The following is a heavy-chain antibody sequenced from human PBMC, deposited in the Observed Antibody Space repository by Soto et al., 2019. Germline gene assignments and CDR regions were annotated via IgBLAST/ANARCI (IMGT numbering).Heavy chain of an antibody. D-gene: IGHD1-26*01. CDR1: GYTLTELS. J-gene: IGHJ3*02. CDR3: ATDWSPFGGGSDFDI. V-gene: IGHV1-24*01. Sequence: ASVKVSCKASGYTLTELSLHWVRQAPGKGLEWMGGFDPDDGETIYAQKFQGRVTMTEDTSTDTAYMQLSSLRSEDTAVYFCATDWSPFGGGSDFDIWGQGTMVTVSS. CDR2: FDPDDGET.